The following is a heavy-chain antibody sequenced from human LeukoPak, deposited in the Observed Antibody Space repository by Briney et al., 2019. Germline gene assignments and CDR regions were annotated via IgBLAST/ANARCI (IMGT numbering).Heavy chain of an antibody. CDR1: GGSISSYY. D-gene: IGHD3-22*01. J-gene: IGHJ4*02. CDR2: IYYSGST. V-gene: IGHV4-59*01. Sequence: SETLSLTCTVSGGSISSYYWSWIRQPPGKGLEWIGYIYYSGSTNYNPSLKSRVTISVDTSKNQFSLKLSSVTAADTAVYYCARARRHYDSTYYFDYWGQGTLVTVSS. CDR3: ARARRHYDSTYYFDY.